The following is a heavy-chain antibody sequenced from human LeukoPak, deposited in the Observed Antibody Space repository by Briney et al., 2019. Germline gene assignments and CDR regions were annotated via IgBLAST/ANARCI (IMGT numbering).Heavy chain of an antibody. Sequence: PGGSLRLSCAASGFTFSSYGMHWVRQAPGKGLEWVSSISSSSSYIYYADSVKGRFTISRDNAKNSLYLQINSLRAEDTAVYYCARESYTTAQLRYFDYWGQGTLVTVSS. D-gene: IGHD3-16*01. CDR2: ISSSSSYI. V-gene: IGHV3-21*01. CDR1: GFTFSSYG. CDR3: ARESYTTAQLRYFDY. J-gene: IGHJ4*02.